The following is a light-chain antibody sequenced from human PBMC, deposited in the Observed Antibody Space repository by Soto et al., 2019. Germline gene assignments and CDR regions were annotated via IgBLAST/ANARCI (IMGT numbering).Light chain of an antibody. Sequence: EIVLTQSPATLSLSPGERATLSCRASQSVTWYLAWYQQKPGQAPRLLIYDATNRATGIPARFSGSGSGTDFTLTISILEPEDFAVYYCQQRTIWLTFGGGTRVEI. CDR2: DAT. CDR1: QSVTWY. V-gene: IGKV3-11*01. CDR3: QQRTIWLT. J-gene: IGKJ4*01.